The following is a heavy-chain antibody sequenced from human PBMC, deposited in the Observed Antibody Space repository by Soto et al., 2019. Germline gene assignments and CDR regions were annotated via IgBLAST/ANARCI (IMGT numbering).Heavy chain of an antibody. Sequence: QVHLVQSGAEVKKPGASVKVSCKASGYTFTNYYIHWVRQAPGQGLEWLGIIRPRGGRTEYAQRFQGRFTMTRDTSTSTVYMELTSLTSEDTAVYYCAREPNESYYFDYWGQGTLVTVSS. CDR2: IRPRGGRT. CDR1: GYTFTNYY. V-gene: IGHV1-46*01. J-gene: IGHJ4*02. D-gene: IGHD5-18*01. CDR3: AREPNESYYFDY.